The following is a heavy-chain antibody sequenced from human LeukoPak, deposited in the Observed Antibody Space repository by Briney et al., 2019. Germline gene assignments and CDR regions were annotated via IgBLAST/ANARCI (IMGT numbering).Heavy chain of an antibody. D-gene: IGHD3-22*01. Sequence: GGSLRLSCAASGFTFSSYEMNWVRQAPGKGLEWVSYISSSGSTIYYADSVKGRFTISRDNSKNTLYLQMNSLRAEDTAVYYCAKASSGYLAYFDYWGQGTLVTVSS. V-gene: IGHV3-48*03. CDR2: ISSSGSTI. CDR1: GFTFSSYE. CDR3: AKASSGYLAYFDY. J-gene: IGHJ4*02.